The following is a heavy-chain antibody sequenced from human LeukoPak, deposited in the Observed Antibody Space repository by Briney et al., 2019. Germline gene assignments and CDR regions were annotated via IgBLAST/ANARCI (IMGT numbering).Heavy chain of an antibody. CDR1: GFTFSSSW. J-gene: IGHJ4*02. V-gene: IGHV3-7*05. Sequence: GGSLRLSCAASGFTFSSSWMSWVRQAPGKGLEWVANIKQDGSEKYYVDSVKGRFTISRDNAKNSLYLQMNSLRAEDRAVYYCARDGLGYSSGWDFDYWGQGTLVTVSS. CDR2: IKQDGSEK. CDR3: ARDGLGYSSGWDFDY. D-gene: IGHD6-19*01.